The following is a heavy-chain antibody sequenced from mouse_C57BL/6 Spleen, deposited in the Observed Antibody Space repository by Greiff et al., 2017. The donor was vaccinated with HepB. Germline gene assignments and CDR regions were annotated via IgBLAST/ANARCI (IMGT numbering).Heavy chain of an antibody. Sequence: EVQVVESGGGLVKPGGSLKLSCAASGFTFSDYGMHWVRQAPEKGLEWVAYISSGSSTIYYADTVKGRFTISRDNAKNNLFLQMTSLRSEDTAMDYCARPYDYDGDYYAMDYWGQGTSVTVSS. D-gene: IGHD2-4*01. CDR2: ISSGSSTI. J-gene: IGHJ4*01. CDR3: ARPYDYDGDYYAMDY. CDR1: GFTFSDYG. V-gene: IGHV5-17*01.